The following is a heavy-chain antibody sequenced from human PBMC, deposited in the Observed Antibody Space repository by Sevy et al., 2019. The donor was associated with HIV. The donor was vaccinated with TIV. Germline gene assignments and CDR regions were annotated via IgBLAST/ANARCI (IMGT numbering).Heavy chain of an antibody. D-gene: IGHD3-22*01. V-gene: IGHV3-23*01. CDR1: GFTFSSYA. J-gene: IGHJ4*02. CDR2: ISGSGSFT. Sequence: GGSLRLSCAASGFTFSSYAMSWVRQAPGKGLEWVSSISGSGSFTYYADSVKGRFTISRDNSKNTLYLQMTSLRAEDTAVYYCAKEGQGEYYDSSGSFDYWGQGTLVTDSS. CDR3: AKEGQGEYYDSSGSFDY.